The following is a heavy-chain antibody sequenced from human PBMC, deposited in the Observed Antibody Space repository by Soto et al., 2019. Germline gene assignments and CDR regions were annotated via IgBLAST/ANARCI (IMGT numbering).Heavy chain of an antibody. CDR3: ARVLWVDGDYVPPQY. CDR1: GYTFTSYG. V-gene: IGHV1-18*01. J-gene: IGHJ4*02. Sequence: QVQLVPSGAEVKKPGASVKVSCKASGYTFTSYGISWVRQAPGQGLEWMGWISAYNGNTNYAQKLQVRVTMTTDTSTSTAYMELRSLRSDDTAVYYCARVLWVDGDYVPPQYWGQGTLVTVSS. CDR2: ISAYNGNT. D-gene: IGHD4-17*01.